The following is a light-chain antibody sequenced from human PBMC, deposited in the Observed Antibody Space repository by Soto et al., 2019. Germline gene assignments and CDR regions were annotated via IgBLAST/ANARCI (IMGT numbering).Light chain of an antibody. J-gene: IGLJ1*01. V-gene: IGLV2-11*01. Sequence: QSVLTQPRSVSGSPRQSVTISCTGTSSDVGGYNYVSWYQQHPGKAPKLMIFDVSKRPSGVPDRFSGSKSANTASLTISGLQAEDEADYYCCSYAGSYTYVFGTGTRSPS. CDR3: CSYAGSYTYV. CDR1: SSDVGGYNY. CDR2: DVS.